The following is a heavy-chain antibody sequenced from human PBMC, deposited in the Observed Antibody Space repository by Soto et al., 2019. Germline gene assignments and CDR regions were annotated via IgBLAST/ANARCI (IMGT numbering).Heavy chain of an antibody. CDR2: FSSGGGGT. D-gene: IGHD2-15*01. V-gene: IGHV3-23*01. CDR3: TKANRYCSGANCFTFDY. CDR1: GFTFNYA. J-gene: IGHJ4*02. Sequence: VQLLESGGGLLQPGGSLRLSCTASGFTFNYAMSWVRQAPGKGLEWVSTFSSGGGGTYYADSVKGRFTISRDNSKNTLSLQMNSLRAEDTAVYYCTKANRYCSGANCFTFDYWGLGTLVTVSS.